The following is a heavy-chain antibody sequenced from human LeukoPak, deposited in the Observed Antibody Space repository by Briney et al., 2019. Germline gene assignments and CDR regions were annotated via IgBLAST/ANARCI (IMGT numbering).Heavy chain of an antibody. J-gene: IGHJ3*02. CDR1: GGSVSSGSYY. D-gene: IGHD3-22*01. Sequence: SETLSLTCTVSGGSVSSGSYYWSWIRQPPGKGLEWIGYIYYSGSTNYNPSLKSRVTISVDRSKNQFSLKLSSVTAADTAVYYCASYYDSSGYYMLGAFDIWGQGTMVTVSS. V-gene: IGHV4-61*01. CDR2: IYYSGST. CDR3: ASYYDSSGYYMLGAFDI.